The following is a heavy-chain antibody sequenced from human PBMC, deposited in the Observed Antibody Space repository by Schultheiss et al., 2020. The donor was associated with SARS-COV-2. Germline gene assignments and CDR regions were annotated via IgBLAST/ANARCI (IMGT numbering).Heavy chain of an antibody. CDR3: ARDTDILTGYYIKGLYYYYYGMDV. CDR2: ISYDGSNK. Sequence: GGSLRLSCAASGFTFSSYAMHWVRQAPGKGLEWVAVISYDGSNKYYADSVKGRFTISRDNAKNSLYLQMNSLRAEDTAVYYCARDTDILTGYYIKGLYYYYYGMDVWGQGSTVTVSS. J-gene: IGHJ6*02. V-gene: IGHV3-30*04. CDR1: GFTFSSYA. D-gene: IGHD3-9*01.